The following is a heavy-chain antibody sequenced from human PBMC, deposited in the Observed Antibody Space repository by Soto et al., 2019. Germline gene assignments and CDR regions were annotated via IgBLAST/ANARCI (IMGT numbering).Heavy chain of an antibody. CDR2: INHSGST. Sequence: PSETLSLPCAVDDGSFSGYYWSWIRQPPGKGLEWIGEINHSGSTNYNPSLKSRVTISVDTSKNQFSLKLSSVTAADTAVYYCARAGRGVRGVIVMNYYYGMDVWGQGTTVTVSS. D-gene: IGHD3-10*01. CDR1: DGSFSGYY. CDR3: ARAGRGVRGVIVMNYYYGMDV. J-gene: IGHJ6*02. V-gene: IGHV4-34*01.